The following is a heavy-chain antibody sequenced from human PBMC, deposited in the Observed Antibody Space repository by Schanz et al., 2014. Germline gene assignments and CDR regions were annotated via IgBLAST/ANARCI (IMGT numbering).Heavy chain of an antibody. Sequence: QVQLVQSGAEVKKPGASVKVSCKASGYTFISYGISWVRQAPGQGLEWLGWISGSNGNTNYAQKFQGRVTITADKSTFTAYMDVSSLRSEDTAVYYCASSGAGYSSSWDFDYWGQGTLVTVSS. CDR1: GYTFISYG. V-gene: IGHV1-18*01. D-gene: IGHD6-13*01. CDR3: ASSGAGYSSSWDFDY. CDR2: ISGSNGNT. J-gene: IGHJ4*02.